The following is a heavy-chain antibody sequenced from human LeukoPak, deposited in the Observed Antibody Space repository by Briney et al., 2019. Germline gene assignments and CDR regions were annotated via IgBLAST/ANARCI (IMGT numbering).Heavy chain of an antibody. CDR3: ARHQGYYDFWSGYLQAYYYYGMDV. CDR2: IYTSGST. V-gene: IGHV4-4*07. Sequence: SETLSLTCTVSGGSISSYYWSWIRQPAGKGLEWIGRIYTSGSTNYNPSLKSRVTISVDTSKNQFSLKLSSVTAADTAVYYCARHQGYYDFWSGYLQAYYYYGMDVWGQGTTVTVSS. D-gene: IGHD3-3*01. J-gene: IGHJ6*02. CDR1: GGSISSYY.